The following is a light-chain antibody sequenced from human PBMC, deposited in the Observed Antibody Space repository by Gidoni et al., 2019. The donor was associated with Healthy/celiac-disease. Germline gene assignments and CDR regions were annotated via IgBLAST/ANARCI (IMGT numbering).Light chain of an antibody. CDR2: DAS. CDR1: QDISNY. V-gene: IGKV1-33*01. CDR3: QQYDNLPLFT. Sequence: DIQMTQSPSSLSASVGDRVTITCQASQDISNYLNWYQQKPGKAPKLLIYDASKLETGVPSRCSGSGAGTDFTFTISSLQPEDIATYYCQQYDNLPLFTFGPXTKVDIK. J-gene: IGKJ3*01.